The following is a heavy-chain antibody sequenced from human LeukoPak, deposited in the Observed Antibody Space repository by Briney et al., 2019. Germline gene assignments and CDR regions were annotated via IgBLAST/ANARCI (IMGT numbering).Heavy chain of an antibody. CDR1: GGSISSYY. J-gene: IGHJ5*02. CDR2: IYTSGST. CDR3: ARAGYSYGFDWFDP. D-gene: IGHD5-18*01. Sequence: SETLSLTCTVSGGSISSYYWSWIRQPAGKGLEWIGRIYTSGSTNYSPSLKSRVTISVDTSKNQFSLKLSSVTAADTAVYYCARAGYSYGFDWFDPWGQGTLVTVSS. V-gene: IGHV4-4*07.